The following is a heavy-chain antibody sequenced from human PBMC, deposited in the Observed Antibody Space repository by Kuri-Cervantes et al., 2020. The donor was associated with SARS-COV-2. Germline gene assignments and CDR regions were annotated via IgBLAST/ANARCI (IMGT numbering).Heavy chain of an antibody. CDR3: ARDRGSSSWSWVYYYYGMDV. Sequence: ASVKVSCKASGYTFTSYGISWVRQAPGQGLEWMGWISAYNGNTNYAQKLQGRVTMTTDTSTSTAYMELRSLRSDDTAVYYCARDRGSSSWSWVYYYYGMDVWGQGTTVTVSS. D-gene: IGHD6-13*01. V-gene: IGHV1-18*01. J-gene: IGHJ6*02. CDR1: GYTFTSYG. CDR2: ISAYNGNT.